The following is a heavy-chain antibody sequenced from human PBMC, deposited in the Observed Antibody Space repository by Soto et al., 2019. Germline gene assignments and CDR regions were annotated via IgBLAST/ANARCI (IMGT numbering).Heavy chain of an antibody. CDR2: ISSSSSYI. D-gene: IGHD2-15*01. V-gene: IGHV3-21*01. Sequence: GGSLRLSCAASGFTFSGYSMNWVRQAPGKGLEWVSSISSSSSYIYYADSVKGRFTISRGNAKNSLYLQMNSLRAEDTAVYYCARDAHYCSGGSCYGFDYWGQGTLVTVSS. CDR3: ARDAHYCSGGSCYGFDY. CDR1: GFTFSGYS. J-gene: IGHJ4*02.